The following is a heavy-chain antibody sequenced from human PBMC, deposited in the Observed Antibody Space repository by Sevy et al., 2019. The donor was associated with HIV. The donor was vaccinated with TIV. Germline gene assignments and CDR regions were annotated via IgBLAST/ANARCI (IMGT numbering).Heavy chain of an antibody. CDR3: ARGMCTNPHYY. CDR2: LSFGCGEI. J-gene: IGHJ4*02. D-gene: IGHD2-8*01. V-gene: IGHV3-23*01. Sequence: GGSLRLSCAASGFTFSKYSMSWVRQPPGKGLEWVSTLSFGCGEINYADSVKGRFTISRDNSKSSVYLQMNNLRPEDTALYYCARGMCTNPHYYCGQGIVGTVTS. CDR1: GFTFSKYS.